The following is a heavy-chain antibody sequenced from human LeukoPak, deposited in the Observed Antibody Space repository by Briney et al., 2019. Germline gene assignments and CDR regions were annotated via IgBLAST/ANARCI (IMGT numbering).Heavy chain of an antibody. CDR1: GFTFSSYA. Sequence: GGSLRLSCAASGFTFSSYAMPWVRQAPGKGLEWVAVISYDGSNKYYADSVKGRFTISRDNSKNTLYLQMNSLRAEDTAVYYCARDHARGYSYGYPDYWGQGTLVTVSS. J-gene: IGHJ4*02. V-gene: IGHV3-30-3*01. CDR3: ARDHARGYSYGYPDY. D-gene: IGHD5-18*01. CDR2: ISYDGSNK.